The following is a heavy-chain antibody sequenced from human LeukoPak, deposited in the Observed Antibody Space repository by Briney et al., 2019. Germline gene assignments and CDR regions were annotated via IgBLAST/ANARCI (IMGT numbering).Heavy chain of an antibody. J-gene: IGHJ6*03. Sequence: GASVKVSCKASGYTFTSYDINWVRQATGQGLEWMGWMNPNSGNTGYAQKFQGSVNITRNTSISTAYMELSSLRSEDTAVYYCARQSNYDFWSGYSPNYYYMDVWGKGTTVTVSS. CDR1: GYTFTSYD. CDR2: MNPNSGNT. CDR3: ARQSNYDFWSGYSPNYYYMDV. V-gene: IGHV1-8*03. D-gene: IGHD3-3*01.